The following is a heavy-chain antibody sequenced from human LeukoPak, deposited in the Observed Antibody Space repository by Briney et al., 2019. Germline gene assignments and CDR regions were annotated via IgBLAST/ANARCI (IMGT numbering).Heavy chain of an antibody. CDR3: ANALPGYSYGLPLFDY. V-gene: IGHV3-23*01. CDR1: GFTFSSYA. Sequence: PGGSLRLSCAASGFTFSSYAMSWVRQAPGKGLEWVSAISGSGGSTYYADSVKGRFTISRDNSRNTLYLQMNSLRAEDTAVYYCANALPGYSYGLPLFDYWGQGTLVTVSP. J-gene: IGHJ4*02. CDR2: ISGSGGST. D-gene: IGHD5-18*01.